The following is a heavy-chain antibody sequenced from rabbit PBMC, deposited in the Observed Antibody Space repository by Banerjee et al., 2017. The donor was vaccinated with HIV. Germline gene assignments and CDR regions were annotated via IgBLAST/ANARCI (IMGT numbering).Heavy chain of an antibody. J-gene: IGHJ4*01. CDR1: GFDFSSNA. CDR2: IYAGSSAST. CDR3: ARSATIDIVFKL. Sequence: QEQLVESGGGLVQPEGSLTLTCKASGFDFSSNAMCWVRQAPGKGLEWIACIYAGSSASTYYASWAKGRFTISKTSSTTVTLQMTSLTAADTATYFCARSATIDIVFKLWGQGTLVTVS. D-gene: IGHD5-1*01. V-gene: IGHV1S45*01.